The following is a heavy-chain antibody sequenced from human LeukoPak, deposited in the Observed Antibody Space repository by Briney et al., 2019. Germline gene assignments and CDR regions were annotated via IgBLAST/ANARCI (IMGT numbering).Heavy chain of an antibody. Sequence: GGSLRLSCTASGFHLIDYSMNGVRQAPGKGLDWISYIGIESGNTKYADSVKRRFTISADNAKNSLYLQMNSLRVEDTAVYYCARDHNYAFDNWGQGTLVSVSS. D-gene: IGHD1-1*01. CDR1: GFHLIDYS. CDR3: ARDHNYAFDN. V-gene: IGHV3-48*04. J-gene: IGHJ4*02. CDR2: IGIESGNT.